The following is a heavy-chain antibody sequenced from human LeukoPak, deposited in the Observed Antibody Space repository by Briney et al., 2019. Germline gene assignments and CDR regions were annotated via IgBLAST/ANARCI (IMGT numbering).Heavy chain of an antibody. CDR3: AKGTDYGDYDRYWYFDL. CDR1: GFTFSIAW. Sequence: GGSLRLSCAASGFTFSIAWMSWVRQAPGKGLEWVSAISGSGGSTYYADSVKGRFTISKDNSKNTLYLQVNSLRAEDTAVYYCAKGTDYGDYDRYWYFDLWGRGTLVTVSS. J-gene: IGHJ2*01. D-gene: IGHD4-17*01. V-gene: IGHV3-23*01. CDR2: ISGSGGST.